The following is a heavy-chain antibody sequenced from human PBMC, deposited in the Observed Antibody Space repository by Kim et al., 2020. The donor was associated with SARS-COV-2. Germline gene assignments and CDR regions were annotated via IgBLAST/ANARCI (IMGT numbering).Heavy chain of an antibody. CDR2: IYSGGST. Sequence: GGSLRLSCAASGFTVSSNYMSWVRQAPGKGLEWVSVIYSGGSTYYADSVKGRFTISRDNSKNTLYLQMNSLRAEDTAVYYCARVPSLSVAGHPVYYYGMDVWGQGTTVTVSS. CDR3: ARVPSLSVAGHPVYYYGMDV. CDR1: GFTVSSNY. V-gene: IGHV3-53*01. J-gene: IGHJ6*02. D-gene: IGHD6-19*01.